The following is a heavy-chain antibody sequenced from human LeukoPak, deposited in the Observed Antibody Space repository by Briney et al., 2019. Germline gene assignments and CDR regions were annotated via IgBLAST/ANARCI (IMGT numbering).Heavy chain of an antibody. CDR3: ARSSVYFDY. Sequence: GGSLRLSCAASGFTFSTYSMNWVRQAPGQGLEWGSSISSSSSYIYYADSVKGRFTISRDNAKNSLYLQMNSVRAEDTAVYYCARSSVYFDYWGQGTPVTVSS. J-gene: IGHJ4*02. CDR2: ISSSSSYI. V-gene: IGHV3-21*01. CDR1: GFTFSTYS.